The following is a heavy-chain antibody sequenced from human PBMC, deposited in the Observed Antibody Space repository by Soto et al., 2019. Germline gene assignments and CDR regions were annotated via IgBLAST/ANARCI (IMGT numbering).Heavy chain of an antibody. V-gene: IGHV5-10-1*01. CDR1: GYSFTSYW. J-gene: IGHJ3*02. CDR2: IDPTDSYT. Sequence: EVQLVQSGAEVKKPGESLNISCKGSGYSFTSYWISWVRQMPGKGLEWMGRIDPTDSYTNYSPSFQGHVTISADKSISTAYLQWSSLKASDTAMYYCARHRRYRYGYVSAFDIWGQGTMVTVSS. D-gene: IGHD5-18*01. CDR3: ARHRRYRYGYVSAFDI.